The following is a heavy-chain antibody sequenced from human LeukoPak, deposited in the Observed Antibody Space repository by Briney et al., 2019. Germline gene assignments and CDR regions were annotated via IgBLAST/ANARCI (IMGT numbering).Heavy chain of an antibody. J-gene: IGHJ4*02. CDR3: ATSSGYTYGSTEYYFEW. V-gene: IGHV1-2*02. CDR2: INPNTGDT. D-gene: IGHD5-18*01. CDR1: GYIFTDSH. Sequence: ASLKVSSKASGYIFTDSHLHWVRQAPGEGLEWMGWINPNTGDTISAPKFQGRVTMSRDTSISTAYLEVTSLRSDDTAVYFCATSSGYTYGSTEYYFEWWGQGTLVTISS.